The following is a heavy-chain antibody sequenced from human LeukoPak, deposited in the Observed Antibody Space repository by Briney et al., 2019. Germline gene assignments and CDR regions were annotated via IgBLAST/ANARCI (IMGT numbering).Heavy chain of an antibody. D-gene: IGHD1-20*01. V-gene: IGHV4-30-2*01. CDR3: ARDPQYNWNGRRDY. CDR1: GGSISSGGYY. Sequence: SETLSLTCTVTGGSISSGGYYWSCIRQPPGKGLECIGYIYHSGSTSYNPSLKSRVTISVDRSKNQFSLKLSSVTAADTAVYYCARDPQYNWNGRRDYWCQGTLVTVSS. J-gene: IGHJ4*02. CDR2: IYHSGST.